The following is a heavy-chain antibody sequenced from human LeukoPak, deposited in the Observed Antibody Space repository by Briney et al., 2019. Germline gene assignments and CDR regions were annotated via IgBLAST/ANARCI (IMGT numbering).Heavy chain of an antibody. V-gene: IGHV4-4*07. D-gene: IGHD2-2*01. Sequence: SETLSLTCTVSGGSISSYYWSWIRQPAGKGLEWIGRIYTSGSTNYNPSLKSRATMSVDTSKNQFSLKLSSVTAADTAVYYCAREALVVVPAAIHFDYWGHGTLVTVSS. CDR1: GGSISSYY. CDR2: IYTSGST. CDR3: AREALVVVPAAIHFDY. J-gene: IGHJ4*01.